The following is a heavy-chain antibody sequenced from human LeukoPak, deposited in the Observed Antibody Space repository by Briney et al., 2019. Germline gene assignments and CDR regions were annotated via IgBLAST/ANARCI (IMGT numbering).Heavy chain of an antibody. CDR3: AREVYSYGPLPYFDY. V-gene: IGHV3-30-3*01. D-gene: IGHD5-18*01. CDR2: ISYDGSNK. J-gene: IGHJ4*02. CDR1: GFTFSSYA. Sequence: GGSLRLSCAASGFTFSSYAMHWVRQAPGKGLEWVAVISYDGSNKYYADSVKGRFTISRDNSKNTLYLQMNSLRAEDTAVYYCAREVYSYGPLPYFDYWGQETLVTVSS.